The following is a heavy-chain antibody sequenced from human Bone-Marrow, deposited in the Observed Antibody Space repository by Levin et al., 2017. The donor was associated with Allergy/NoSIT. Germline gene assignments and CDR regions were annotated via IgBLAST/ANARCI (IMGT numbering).Heavy chain of an antibody. CDR3: AIYCSSTSCPPEH. V-gene: IGHV3-21*01. Sequence: GESLKISCAASGFTFSSYSMNWVRQAPGKGLEWVSSISSSSSYIYYADSVKGRFTISRDNAKNSLYLQMNSLRAEDTAVYYCAIYCSSTSCPPEHWGQGTLVTVSS. CDR2: ISSSSSYI. J-gene: IGHJ1*01. CDR1: GFTFSSYS. D-gene: IGHD2-2*01.